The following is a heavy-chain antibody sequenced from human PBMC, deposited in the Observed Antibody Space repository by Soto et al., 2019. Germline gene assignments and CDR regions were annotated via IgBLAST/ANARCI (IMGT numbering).Heavy chain of an antibody. D-gene: IGHD3-3*01. J-gene: IGHJ6*02. Sequence: QVQLVESGGGVVQPGRSLRLSCAASGFTFSSYGMHWVRQAPGKGLEGVAVISYDGSNKYYADSVKGRFTISRDNSKNTLYLQMNSLRAEDTAVYYCAKDVLRFLEWLAFYGMDVWGQGTTVTVSS. V-gene: IGHV3-30*18. CDR3: AKDVLRFLEWLAFYGMDV. CDR2: ISYDGSNK. CDR1: GFTFSSYG.